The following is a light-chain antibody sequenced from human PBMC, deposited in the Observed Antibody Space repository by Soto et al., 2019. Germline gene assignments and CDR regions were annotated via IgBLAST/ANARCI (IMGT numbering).Light chain of an antibody. Sequence: AIQLTQSPSSLSASVGDRVTITCRASQGISSALAWYQQKPGKAPKLLIYDASSLESGVPSRFSGSGSGTDFTLTISSLQPEDFAPDYCQKFTTLGQGTKVNIK. CDR3: QKFTT. CDR2: DAS. V-gene: IGKV1-13*02. J-gene: IGKJ1*01. CDR1: QGISSA.